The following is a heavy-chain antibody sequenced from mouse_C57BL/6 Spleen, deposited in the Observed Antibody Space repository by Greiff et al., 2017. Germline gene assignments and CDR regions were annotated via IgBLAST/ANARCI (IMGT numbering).Heavy chain of an antibody. CDR1: GYTFTSYW. D-gene: IGHD3-3*01. V-gene: IGHV1-69*01. J-gene: IGHJ4*01. Sequence: VQLQQPGAELVMPGASVKLSCKASGYTFTSYWMHWVKQRPGQGLEWIGEIDPSDSYTNYNQKFKGKSTLTVDKSSSTAYMQPSSLTSEDSAVYYCARCDGDNALDYWGQGTSVTVSS. CDR2: IDPSDSYT. CDR3: ARCDGDNALDY.